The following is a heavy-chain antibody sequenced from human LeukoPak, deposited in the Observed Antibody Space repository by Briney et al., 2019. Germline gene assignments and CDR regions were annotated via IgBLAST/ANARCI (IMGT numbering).Heavy chain of an antibody. CDR3: ARALEDYSGHDYGLDY. D-gene: IGHD5-12*01. CDR2: IIPIFGTA. J-gene: IGHJ4*02. CDR1: GGTFSSYA. Sequence: SVKVSCKASGGTFSSYAISWVRQAPGQGLEWMGGIIPIFGTANYAQKFQGRVTITTDESTSTAYMELSSLRSEDTAVYYCARALEDYSGHDYGLDYWGQGTLVTVSS. V-gene: IGHV1-69*05.